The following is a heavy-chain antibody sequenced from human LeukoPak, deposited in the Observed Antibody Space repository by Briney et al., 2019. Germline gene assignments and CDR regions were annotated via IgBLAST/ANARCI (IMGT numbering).Heavy chain of an antibody. D-gene: IGHD3-22*01. CDR2: ISGSGGST. CDR1: GFTFSSYA. CDR3: AKEPYHITMIVVVKPD. Sequence: AGGSLRLSCAASGFTFSSYAMSWVRQAPGKGLEWVSAISGSGGSTYYADSVKGRFTISRDNSKNTLYLQMNSLRAEDTAVYYCAKEPYHITMIVVVKPDWGQGTLVTVSS. J-gene: IGHJ4*02. V-gene: IGHV3-23*01.